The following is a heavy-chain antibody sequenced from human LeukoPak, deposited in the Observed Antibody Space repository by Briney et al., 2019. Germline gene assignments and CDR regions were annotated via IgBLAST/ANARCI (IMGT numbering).Heavy chain of an antibody. CDR2: IYSGGST. Sequence: GGSLRLSCAASGFTVSSNYMSWVRQAPGKGLEWVSVIYSGGSTYYADSVKGRFTSSRDNSKNTLYLQMNSLRAEDTAVYYCARVRSVAGIHYDYWGQGTLVTVSS. J-gene: IGHJ4*02. V-gene: IGHV3-66*01. CDR3: ARVRSVAGIHYDY. D-gene: IGHD6-19*01. CDR1: GFTVSSNY.